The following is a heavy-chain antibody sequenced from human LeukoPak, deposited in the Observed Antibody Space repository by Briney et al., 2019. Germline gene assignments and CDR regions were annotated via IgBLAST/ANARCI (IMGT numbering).Heavy chain of an antibody. V-gene: IGHV3-23*01. CDR3: AKSKDYGDYGNPFDY. Sequence: GASLRLSCAASGFTFSSYAMSWVRQAPGKGLEWVSAISGSGGSTYYADSVKGRFTISRDNSKNTLYLQMNSLRAEDTAVCYCAKSKDYGDYGNPFDYWGQGTLVTVSS. CDR1: GFTFSSYA. D-gene: IGHD4-17*01. J-gene: IGHJ4*02. CDR2: ISGSGGST.